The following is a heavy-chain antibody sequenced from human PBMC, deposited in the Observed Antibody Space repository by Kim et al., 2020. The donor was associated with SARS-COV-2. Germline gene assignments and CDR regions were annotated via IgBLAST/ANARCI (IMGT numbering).Heavy chain of an antibody. Sequence: NDSGGRTYYADSVKGRFTISRDNSKNTLYLQMNSLRAEDTAVYYCAKDPVWGQGTTVTVSS. V-gene: IGHV3-23*01. CDR3: AKDPV. J-gene: IGHJ6*02. CDR2: NDSGGRT.